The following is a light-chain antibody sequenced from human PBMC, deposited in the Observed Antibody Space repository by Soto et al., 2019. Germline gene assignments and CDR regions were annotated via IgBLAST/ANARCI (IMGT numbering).Light chain of an antibody. Sequence: EIVLTRSPGALSLSPGERATLSCRASQSLRSGDLAWYQQIPGQAPRLLIYGASSRATGIPDRFSGSGSGTDFNLTIRRLEPEDFAVYYCHQYGLSHRTLGQRTTVDI. V-gene: IGKV3-20*01. CDR2: GAS. J-gene: IGKJ1*01. CDR3: HQYGLSHRT. CDR1: QSLRSGD.